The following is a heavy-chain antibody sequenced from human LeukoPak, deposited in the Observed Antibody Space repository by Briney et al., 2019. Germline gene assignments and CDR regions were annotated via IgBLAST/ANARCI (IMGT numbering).Heavy chain of an antibody. CDR3: ARGHKRIQLWPLYNWFDP. J-gene: IGHJ5*02. Sequence: PSETLSLTCTVSGGSISSSSYYWGWIRQPPGKGLEWIGSIYYSGSTYYNPSLKSRVTISVDTSKNQFSLKLSSVTAADTAVYYCARGHKRIQLWPLYNWFDPWGQGTLVTVSS. V-gene: IGHV4-39*01. CDR1: GGSISSSSYY. D-gene: IGHD5-18*01. CDR2: IYYSGST.